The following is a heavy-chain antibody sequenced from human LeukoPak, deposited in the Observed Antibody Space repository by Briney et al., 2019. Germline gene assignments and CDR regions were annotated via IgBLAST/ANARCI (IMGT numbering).Heavy chain of an antibody. CDR2: IYHSGST. D-gene: IGHD6-13*01. Sequence: PSETLSLTCAVSGGSISSGGYSWSWIRQPPGKGLEWIGYIYHSGSTYYNPSLKSRVTISVDRSKNQFSLKLSSVTAADTAVYYCARTAAEGFDYWGQGTLVTVSS. J-gene: IGHJ4*02. V-gene: IGHV4-30-2*01. CDR1: GGSISSGGYS. CDR3: ARTAAEGFDY.